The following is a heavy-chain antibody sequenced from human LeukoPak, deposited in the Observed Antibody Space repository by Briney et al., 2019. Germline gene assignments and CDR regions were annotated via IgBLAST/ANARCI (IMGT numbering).Heavy chain of an antibody. Sequence: ASVKVSCKASGYTFTSYGISWVRQAPGQGLEWMGWISAYNGNTNYAQKLQGRVTMTTDTSTSTAYMELRSLRSDDTAVYYCARDSSGYYYSGHFDYWGQGTLVTVSS. CDR3: ARDSSGYYYSGHFDY. J-gene: IGHJ4*02. D-gene: IGHD3-22*01. CDR2: ISAYNGNT. V-gene: IGHV1-18*01. CDR1: GYTFTSYG.